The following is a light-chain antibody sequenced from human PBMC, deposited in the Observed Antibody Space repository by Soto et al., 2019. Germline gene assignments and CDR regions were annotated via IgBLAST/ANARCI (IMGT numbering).Light chain of an antibody. CDR3: CSYAGDSTHVV. J-gene: IGLJ2*01. CDR2: EGS. CDR1: SSDVGSYNV. V-gene: IGLV2-23*01. Sequence: QSALTQPASVSGSPGQSITISCTGTSSDVGSYNVVSWYQQNPGKAPKLMIYEGSKRPSGVSNRFSGSKSGNTASLTISGLQAEDEADYYCCSYAGDSTHVVFGGGTKLTVL.